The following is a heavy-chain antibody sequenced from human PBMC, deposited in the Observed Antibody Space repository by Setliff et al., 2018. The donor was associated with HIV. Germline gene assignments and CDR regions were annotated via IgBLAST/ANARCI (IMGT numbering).Heavy chain of an antibody. D-gene: IGHD5-12*01. V-gene: IGHV1-2*06. CDR1: GYTFTDFY. Sequence: ASVKVSCKASGYTFTDFYIHWVRQAPGQGLEWIGRINPKSGVADYLKKFQGRVTMTTDTSTNTAHMELIRPRFDDTAVYYCARAHFLVAMSRNWFDPWGQGTLVTVSS. CDR2: INPKSGVA. J-gene: IGHJ5*02. CDR3: ARAHFLVAMSRNWFDP.